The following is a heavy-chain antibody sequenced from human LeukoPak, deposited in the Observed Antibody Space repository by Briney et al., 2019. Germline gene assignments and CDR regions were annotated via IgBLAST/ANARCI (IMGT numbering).Heavy chain of an antibody. CDR3: ARDGWGGF. CDR1: GGSFSGYY. Sequence: SETLSLTCAVYGGSFSGYYWSWIRQPPGKGLEWIGRIYTSGSTNYNPSLKSRVTISVDTSKNQISLKLSSVTAADTAVYYCARDGWGGFWGQGTLVTVSS. CDR2: IYTSGST. V-gene: IGHV4-4*08. J-gene: IGHJ4*02. D-gene: IGHD3-16*01.